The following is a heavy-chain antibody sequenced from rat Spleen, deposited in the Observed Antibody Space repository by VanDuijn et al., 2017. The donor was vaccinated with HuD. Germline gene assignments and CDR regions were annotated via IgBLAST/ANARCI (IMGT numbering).Heavy chain of an antibody. J-gene: IGHJ2*01. D-gene: IGHD1-11*01. CDR3: ARHDGGCDY. CDR2: ISYDGSTT. Sequence: EVQLVESGGGLVQPGRSLKLSCAASGFTFSDYYMAWVRQAPTKGLEWVATISYDGSTTYYRDSVKGRFTISRDNAKSSLYLQMNSLKSEDTATYYCARHDGGCDYWGQGVMVTVSS. CDR1: GFTFSDYY. V-gene: IGHV5-7*01.